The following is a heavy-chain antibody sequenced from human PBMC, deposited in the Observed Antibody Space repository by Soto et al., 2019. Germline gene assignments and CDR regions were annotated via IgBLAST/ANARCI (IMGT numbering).Heavy chain of an antibody. CDR1: GYTFTSYA. CDR3: AREYYYDSSGYYGNFDY. CDR2: INAGNGNT. V-gene: IGHV1-3*01. Sequence: ASVKVSCKASGYTFTSYAMHWVRQAPGQRLEWMGWINAGNGNTKYSQQFQGRVTITRDTSASTAYMELSSLRSEDTAVYYCAREYYYDSSGYYGNFDYWGQGTLVTVSS. J-gene: IGHJ4*02. D-gene: IGHD3-22*01.